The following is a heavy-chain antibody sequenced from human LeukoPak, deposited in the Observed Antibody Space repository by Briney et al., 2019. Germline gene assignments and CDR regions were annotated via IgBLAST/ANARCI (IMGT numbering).Heavy chain of an antibody. Sequence: SETLSLTCTVSGGSTSSSNYYWGWIRQPPGKGLEWIGSIYYSGSTYYNPSLKSRVTISVDRSKNQFPLKLSPVTAADTPVYYCARRNYYDTSAYTRPPPAGAFDVWGQGTMVTVSS. CDR2: IYYSGST. CDR1: GGSTSSSNYY. D-gene: IGHD3-22*01. V-gene: IGHV4-39*01. J-gene: IGHJ3*01. CDR3: ARRNYYDTSAYTRPPPAGAFDV.